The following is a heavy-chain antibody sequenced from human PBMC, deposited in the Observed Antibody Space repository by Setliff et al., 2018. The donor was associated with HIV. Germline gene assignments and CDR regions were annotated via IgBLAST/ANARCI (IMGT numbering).Heavy chain of an antibody. D-gene: IGHD5-18*01. J-gene: IGHJ4*02. V-gene: IGHV4-30-2*01. CDR1: GGSMRSSGYS. Sequence: SETLSLTCAVSGGSMRSSGYSWTWIRQAPGKGLEWVGYIYYNGNAYYNPSLKSRVTVSVDTSKNQFSLKLSSVTAADTAVYYCARGYSSSYYFDYWGQGTLVTVSS. CDR3: ARGYSSSYYFDY. CDR2: IYYNGNA.